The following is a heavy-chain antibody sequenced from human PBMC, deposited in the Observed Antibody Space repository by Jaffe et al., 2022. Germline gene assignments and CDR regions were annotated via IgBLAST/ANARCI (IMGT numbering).Heavy chain of an antibody. J-gene: IGHJ4*02. V-gene: IGHV3-23*01. CDR1: GFTFRNYA. D-gene: IGHD7-27*01. CDR3: VKEGATGERDY. CDR2: ISSSGTSA. Sequence: EVQLLESGGGLVQPGGSLRLSCAASGFTFRNYAMNWVRQAPGEGLEWVSSISSSGTSAFYADSVRGRFTISRDNSKNTLYLQMNSLRAEDTAVYHCVKEGATGERDYWAQGILVTVSS.